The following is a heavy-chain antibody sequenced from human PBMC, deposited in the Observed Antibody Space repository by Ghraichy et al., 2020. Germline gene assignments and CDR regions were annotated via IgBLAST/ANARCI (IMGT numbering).Heavy chain of an antibody. D-gene: IGHD2-21*02. CDR1: GGSFSGYY. J-gene: IGHJ4*02. V-gene: IGHV4-34*01. CDR3: ARGVTAHYFDY. CDR2: INHSGST. Sequence: SETLSLTCAVYGGSFSGYYWSWIRQPPGKGLEWIGEINHSGSTNYNPSLKSRVTISVDTSKNQFSLKLSSVTAVDTAVYYCARGVTAHYFDYWGQGTLVTVSS.